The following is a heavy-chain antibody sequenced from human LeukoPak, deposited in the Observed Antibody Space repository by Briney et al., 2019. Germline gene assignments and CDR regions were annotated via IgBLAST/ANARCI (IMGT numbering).Heavy chain of an antibody. CDR1: GFTFSSYW. CDR2: IKQDGSEK. J-gene: IGHJ4*02. D-gene: IGHD3-16*02. Sequence: GGSLRLSCAASGFTFSSYWMSWVRQAPGKGLEWVANIKQDGSEKYYVDSVKGRFTISRGNAKNSLYLQMNSLRAEDTAVYYCARDLRYDYVWGSYRQGFDYWGQGTLVTVSS. CDR3: ARDLRYDYVWGSYRQGFDY. V-gene: IGHV3-7*01.